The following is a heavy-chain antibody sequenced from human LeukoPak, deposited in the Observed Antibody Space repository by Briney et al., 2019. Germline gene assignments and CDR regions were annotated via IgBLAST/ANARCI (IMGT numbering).Heavy chain of an antibody. CDR1: GFTFSIYN. D-gene: IGHD5-18*01. Sequence: GGSLRLSCAASGFTFSIYNMNWVRQAPGKGLEWVSYISRTSNTIDYADSVKGRFTISRDNAKNSLYLRMNSLRAEDTAVYYCSRLRGYSYGYGDYWGQGTLVTVSS. J-gene: IGHJ4*02. CDR2: ISRTSNTI. CDR3: SRLRGYSYGYGDY. V-gene: IGHV3-48*04.